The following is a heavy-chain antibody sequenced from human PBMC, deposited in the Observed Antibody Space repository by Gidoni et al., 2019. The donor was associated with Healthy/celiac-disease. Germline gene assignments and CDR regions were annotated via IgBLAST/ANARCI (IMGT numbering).Heavy chain of an antibody. Sequence: EVQLVESGGGLVQPGRSLRLSCAASGFTFDDYAMHWVRQAPGKGLEWVSGISWNSGSIGYADSVKGRFTISRDNAKNSLYLQMNSLRAEDTALYYCAKDIGTDFGPYSSSWYYFDYWGQGTLVTVSS. D-gene: IGHD6-13*01. CDR2: ISWNSGSI. J-gene: IGHJ4*02. CDR3: AKDIGTDFGPYSSSWYYFDY. V-gene: IGHV3-9*01. CDR1: GFTFDDYA.